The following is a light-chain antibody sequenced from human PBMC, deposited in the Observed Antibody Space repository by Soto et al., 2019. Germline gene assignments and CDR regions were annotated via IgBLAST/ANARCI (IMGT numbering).Light chain of an antibody. CDR3: NSYRTISTYV. CDR1: SSDIGGYNF. J-gene: IGLJ1*01. CDR2: DVR. Sequence: QSALTQPASVSGSPGQSITISCTGTSSDIGGYNFVSWYQQHPGKAPKLLIYDVRNRPSGVSNRLSGSKSGNTASLTISGLQAEDEADYYCNSYRTISTYVFGTGTKVTVL. V-gene: IGLV2-14*01.